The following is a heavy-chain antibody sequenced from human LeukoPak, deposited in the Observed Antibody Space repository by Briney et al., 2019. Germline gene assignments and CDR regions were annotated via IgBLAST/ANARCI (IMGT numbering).Heavy chain of an antibody. CDR3: ARREPGDYGSYYFDY. V-gene: IGHV5-51*01. Sequence: SGESLKISCKGSGYSFTSYWIGWVRQMPGKGLEWMGIIYPGDSDTRYSPSFQGQVTISADKSISTAYLQWSSLKASDTAVYYCARREPGDYGSYYFDYWGQGTLVTVSS. D-gene: IGHD4-17*01. CDR1: GYSFTSYW. CDR2: IYPGDSDT. J-gene: IGHJ4*02.